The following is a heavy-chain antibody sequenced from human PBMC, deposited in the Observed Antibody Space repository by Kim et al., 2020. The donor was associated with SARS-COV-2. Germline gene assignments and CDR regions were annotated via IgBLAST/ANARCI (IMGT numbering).Heavy chain of an antibody. Sequence: SVKDRFTISRDNSKNSQNLQMNRLRTEDTALYYCANAVYWSGGNCAPIEYWGQGTLVTVSS. V-gene: IGHV3-43*01. J-gene: IGHJ4*02. CDR3: ANAVYWSGGNCAPIEY. D-gene: IGHD2-15*01.